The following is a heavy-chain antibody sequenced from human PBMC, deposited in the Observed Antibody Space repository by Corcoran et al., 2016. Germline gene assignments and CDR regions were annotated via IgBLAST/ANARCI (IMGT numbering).Heavy chain of an antibody. CDR3: AISPTLGVMDV. CDR2: IIPTFGTT. J-gene: IGHJ6*02. Sequence: QVQLVQSGTEVKKPGSSVKVSCKASGGTFSSYAIHWVRQAPGQGLEWMGGIIPTFGTTSYTQKFQGRVTITADDSTSTAYMELGRLTSEDMAVYYCAISPTLGVMDVWGQWTTITVSS. V-gene: IGHV1-69*01. D-gene: IGHD7-27*01. CDR1: GGTFSSYA.